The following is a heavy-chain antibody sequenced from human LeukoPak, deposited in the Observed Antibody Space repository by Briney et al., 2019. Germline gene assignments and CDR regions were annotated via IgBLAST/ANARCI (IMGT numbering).Heavy chain of an antibody. Sequence: SETLSLTCTVSGGSISSGDYYWSWIRQPPGKGLESIGYIYYSGSTYYNPSLKSRVTISVDTSKNQFSLKLSSVTAADTAVYYCARGGAVLRFLEWSLEHFDYWGQGTLVTVSS. CDR1: GGSISSGDYY. CDR2: IYYSGST. D-gene: IGHD3-3*01. V-gene: IGHV4-30-4*08. CDR3: ARGGAVLRFLEWSLEHFDY. J-gene: IGHJ4*02.